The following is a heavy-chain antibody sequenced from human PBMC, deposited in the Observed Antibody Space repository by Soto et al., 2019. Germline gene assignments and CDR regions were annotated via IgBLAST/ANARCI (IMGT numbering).Heavy chain of an antibody. D-gene: IGHD2-15*01. CDR3: ARDPDCSGGSCYSSYFDN. V-gene: IGHV1-18*01. J-gene: IGHJ4*02. Sequence: ASVKVSCKASGYTFTSYGISWVRQAPGQGLEWMGWISAYNGNTNYAQKLQGRVTMTRDTSTSTAYMELRSLRSDDTAVYYCARDPDCSGGSCYSSYFDNWGQGTLVTVSS. CDR2: ISAYNGNT. CDR1: GYTFTSYG.